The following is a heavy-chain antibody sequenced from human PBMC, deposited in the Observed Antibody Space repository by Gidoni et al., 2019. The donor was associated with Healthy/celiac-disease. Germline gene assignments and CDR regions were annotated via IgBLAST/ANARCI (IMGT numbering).Heavy chain of an antibody. V-gene: IGHV3-11*01. CDR3: ARARGDTAMVVWFGDYYYGMDV. J-gene: IGHJ6*02. CDR2: ISSSGSTI. D-gene: IGHD5-18*01. Sequence: QVQLVASGGGLVKPGGSLRLSWYAPGFTFSTYYLSWTRQAPGKGLEWVSYISSSGSTIYYADSVKGRFTISRDNAKNSLYLQMNSLRAEDTAVYYCARARGDTAMVVWFGDYYYGMDVWGQGTTVTVSS. CDR1: GFTFSTYY.